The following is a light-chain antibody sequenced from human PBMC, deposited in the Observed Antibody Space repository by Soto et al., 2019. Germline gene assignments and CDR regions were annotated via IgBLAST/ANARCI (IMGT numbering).Light chain of an antibody. J-gene: IGKJ4*01. Sequence: DIQMTQYPSTLSASIGDRVTITCRASQNIRSCVAWYQQKPGKAPELLIYSASGLESGVPSRFSGSGFGTEFTLTISSLHPDDFATYYCQQNNGDSGLTFGGGTKVEIK. V-gene: IGKV1-5*03. CDR2: SAS. CDR3: QQNNGDSGLT. CDR1: QNIRSC.